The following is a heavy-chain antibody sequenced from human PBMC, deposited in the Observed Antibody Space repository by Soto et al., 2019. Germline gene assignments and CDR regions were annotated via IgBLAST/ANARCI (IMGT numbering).Heavy chain of an antibody. CDR1: GGTFSSYA. Sequence: QVQLVQSGAEVKKPGSSVKVSCKASGGTFSSYAISWVRQAPGQGLEWMGGIIPIFGTANYAQKFQGRVTITADESTSTAHMELSSLRSEDTAVYYCARNYYDSSGYTYYYYGMDVWGQGTTVTVSS. CDR3: ARNYYDSSGYTYYYYGMDV. CDR2: IIPIFGTA. D-gene: IGHD3-22*01. V-gene: IGHV1-69*12. J-gene: IGHJ6*02.